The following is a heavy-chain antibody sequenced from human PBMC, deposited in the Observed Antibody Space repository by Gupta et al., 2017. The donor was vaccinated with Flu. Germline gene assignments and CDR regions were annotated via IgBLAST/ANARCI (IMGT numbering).Heavy chain of an antibody. Sequence: YTFIGYYIHWVRQAPGQGLEWLGWINPDSGGTNYAQKLHGRVTMTRDTSISTAYMEVNRLRSDDTAVYYCSRGSLFDYWGQGTQVTVSS. CDR3: SRGSLFDY. CDR2: INPDSGGT. CDR1: YTFIGYY. J-gene: IGHJ4*02. V-gene: IGHV1-2*02.